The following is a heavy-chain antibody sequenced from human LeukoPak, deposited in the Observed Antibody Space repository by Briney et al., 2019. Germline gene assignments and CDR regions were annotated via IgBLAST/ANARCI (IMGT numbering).Heavy chain of an antibody. CDR3: ARATGKQLVRLDY. D-gene: IGHD6-13*01. J-gene: IGHJ4*02. V-gene: IGHV1-2*02. CDR1: GYTFTGYY. CDR2: IDPNSGGT. Sequence: ASVKVSCKASGYTFTGYYMHWVRQAPGQGLEWMGWIDPNSGGTNHAQKFQGRVTMTRDTSISTAYMELSRLRSDDTAVYYCARATGKQLVRLDYWGQGTLVTVSS.